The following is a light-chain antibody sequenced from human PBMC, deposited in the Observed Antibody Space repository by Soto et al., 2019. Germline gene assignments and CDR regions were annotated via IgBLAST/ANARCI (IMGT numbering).Light chain of an antibody. CDR3: SSHTSSSTI. CDR1: SSDVGGSKY. V-gene: IGLV2-14*01. Sequence: QSALTQPASVSGSPGQSITISCSGTSSDVGGSKYVSWYQQHPGKAPKLMIFEVSNRPSGVSNHFSGSKSGNTASLTISGLQAEDEADYFCSSHTSSSTIFGGGTKVTVL. J-gene: IGLJ2*01. CDR2: EVS.